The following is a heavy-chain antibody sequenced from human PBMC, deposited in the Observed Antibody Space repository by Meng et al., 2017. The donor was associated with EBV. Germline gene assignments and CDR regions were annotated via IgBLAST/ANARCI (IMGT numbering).Heavy chain of an antibody. D-gene: IGHD6-19*01. CDR2: VHYTGST. CDR3: ARPFPSWQSPRLDPFGA. CDR1: GDSISSFYY. Sequence: QLQLRESGPGQVKPSGTLLLTGPASGDSISSFYYWGWIRQPPGRGLEWIGSVHYTGSTYYSPSLKSRVTVSVDTSKNQFSLRLTSVTAADTAVYYCARPFPSWQSPRLDPFGAWGQGTLVTVSS. J-gene: IGHJ5*02. V-gene: IGHV4-39*01.